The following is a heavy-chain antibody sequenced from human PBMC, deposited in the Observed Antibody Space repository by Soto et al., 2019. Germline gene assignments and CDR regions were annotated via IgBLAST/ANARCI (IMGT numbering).Heavy chain of an antibody. V-gene: IGHV3-23*01. CDR1: GFTFSSYA. J-gene: IGHJ5*02. D-gene: IGHD1-1*01. Sequence: GESLKISCAASGFTFSSYAMSWVRQAPGKGLEWVSAISGSGGSTYYADSVKGRFTISRDNSKNTLYLQMNSLRAEDTAVYYCAKGRVEGTPNWFDPWGQGTLVTVSS. CDR2: ISGSGGST. CDR3: AKGRVEGTPNWFDP.